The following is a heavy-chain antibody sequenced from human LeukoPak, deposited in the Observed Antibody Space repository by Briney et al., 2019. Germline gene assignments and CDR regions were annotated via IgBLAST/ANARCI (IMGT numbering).Heavy chain of an antibody. J-gene: IGHJ5*01. CDR1: GFTFNNYA. D-gene: IGHD4-11*01. CDR3: AKSSGYSYYAWFDS. CDR2: ISGSGGTA. V-gene: IGHV3-23*01. Sequence: GGSLRLSCAASGFTFNNYAMNWVRQAPGKGLEWVSLISGSGGTAYYADSVKGRFTISRDKSKNTVFLQMNSLRDDDTALYFCAKSSGYSYYAWFDSWGQGTLVTVSS.